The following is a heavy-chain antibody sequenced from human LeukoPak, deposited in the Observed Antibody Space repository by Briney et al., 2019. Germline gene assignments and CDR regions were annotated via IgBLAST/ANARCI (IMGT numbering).Heavy chain of an antibody. CDR2: IYHSGST. D-gene: IGHD3-3*01. CDR1: GGSVSSYY. CDR3: ARERFLTFDY. Sequence: SSETLSLTCTVSGGSVSSYYWTWIRQPPGKGLEWIGCIYHSGSTYYNPSLKSRVTISVDRSKNQFSLKLSSVTAADTAVYYCARERFLTFDYWGQGTLVTVSS. J-gene: IGHJ4*02. V-gene: IGHV4-59*02.